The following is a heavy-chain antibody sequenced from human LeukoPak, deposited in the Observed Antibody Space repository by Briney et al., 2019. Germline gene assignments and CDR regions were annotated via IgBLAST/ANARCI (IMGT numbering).Heavy chain of an antibody. Sequence: PGGSLRLSXAASGFTFSDYYMSWIRQAPGKGLEWVSYISSSGSTIYYADSVKGRFTISRDNAKNSLYLQMNNLRAEDTAVYYCAREARYSSGWHDYWGQGTLVTVSS. CDR3: AREARYSSGWHDY. V-gene: IGHV3-11*04. CDR1: GFTFSDYY. CDR2: ISSSGSTI. J-gene: IGHJ4*02. D-gene: IGHD6-19*01.